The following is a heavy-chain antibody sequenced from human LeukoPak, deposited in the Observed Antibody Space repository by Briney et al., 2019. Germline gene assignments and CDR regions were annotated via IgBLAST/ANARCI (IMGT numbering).Heavy chain of an antibody. J-gene: IGHJ6*02. Sequence: PSETLSLTCAVYGGSFSGYYWSWIRQPPGKGLEWIGEINHSGSTNYNPSLKSRVTISVDTSKNQFSLKLSSVTAADTAVYYCARGQVYYYYYYGMDVWGQGTTVTVSS. V-gene: IGHV4-34*01. CDR2: INHSGST. D-gene: IGHD1-14*01. CDR1: GGSFSGYY. CDR3: ARGQVYYYYYYGMDV.